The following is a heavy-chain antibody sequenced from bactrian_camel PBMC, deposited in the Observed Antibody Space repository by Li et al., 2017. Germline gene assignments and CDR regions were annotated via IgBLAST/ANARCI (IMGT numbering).Heavy chain of an antibody. CDR2: IISDGTA. Sequence: DVQLVESGGGLVQPGGSLSVSCAVSRYTPKSCTLGWYRQSPGKERELISSIISDGTAVYPDAVKGRFTISIDNAKSTLYLQMNNLRADDTAMYYCAIGLFADFGLGRGTQGTV. D-gene: IGHD5*01. CDR1: RYTPKSCT. J-gene: IGHJ4*01. V-gene: IGHV3S67*01.